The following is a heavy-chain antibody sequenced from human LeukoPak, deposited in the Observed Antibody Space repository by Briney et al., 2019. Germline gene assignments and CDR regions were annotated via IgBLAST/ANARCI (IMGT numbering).Heavy chain of an antibody. J-gene: IGHJ4*02. V-gene: IGHV4-59*01. Sequence: PSETLSLTCTVSGGSISSYYWSWIRQPPGKGLEWIGYIYYSGSTYYNPSLKSRVTISVDTSKNQFSLKLSSVTAADTAVYYCARVDSGWYYFDYWGQGTLVTVSS. CDR3: ARVDSGWYYFDY. CDR2: IYYSGST. CDR1: GGSISSYY. D-gene: IGHD6-19*01.